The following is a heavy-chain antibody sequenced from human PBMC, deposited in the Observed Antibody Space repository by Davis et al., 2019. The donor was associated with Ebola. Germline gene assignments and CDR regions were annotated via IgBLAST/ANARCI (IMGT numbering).Heavy chain of an antibody. D-gene: IGHD2-2*01. CDR2: ISVTGADI. CDR3: ARGSRYQLLMPLDY. CDR1: GFTFSNYA. V-gene: IGHV3-23*01. J-gene: IGHJ4*02. Sequence: GEPLKIPCAASGFTFSNYAMSWVRQAPGGGLEWVAGISVTGADIKYADSVKGRFTISRDNSNNTLYLQMSSLRPEDTAIYYCARGSRYQLLMPLDYWGQGTLVTVSS.